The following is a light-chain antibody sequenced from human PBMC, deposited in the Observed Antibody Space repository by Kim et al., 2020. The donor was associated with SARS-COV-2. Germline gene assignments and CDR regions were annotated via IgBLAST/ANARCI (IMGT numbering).Light chain of an antibody. CDR1: QSVKKN. J-gene: IGKJ3*01. CDR2: GAS. CDR3: HQYDNWPPFT. Sequence: SPGASATLSGRASQSVKKNIAWYQQRPGQGPRLLIYGASTRATGIPARFSGSGSGTELTLTITSLQSEDFAVYYCHQYDNWPPFTFGPGTKVDIK. V-gene: IGKV3D-15*01.